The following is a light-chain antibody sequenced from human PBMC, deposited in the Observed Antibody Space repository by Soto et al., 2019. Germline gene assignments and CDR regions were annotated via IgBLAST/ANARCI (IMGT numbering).Light chain of an antibody. CDR2: STS. Sequence: QAVVTQEPSLTVSPGGTVTLTCASSTGAVTSGYYPNWFQQKPGQAPRALMYSTSNKHSWTPARFSGSLLGGKAALTLSGVQPEDEAEYYCLLYYDGVQLVFGGGTKLTVL. V-gene: IGLV7-43*01. CDR3: LLYYDGVQLV. CDR1: TGAVTSGYY. J-gene: IGLJ2*01.